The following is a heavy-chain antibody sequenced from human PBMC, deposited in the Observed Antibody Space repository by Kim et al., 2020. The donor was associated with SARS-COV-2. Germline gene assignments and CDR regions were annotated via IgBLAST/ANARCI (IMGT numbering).Heavy chain of an antibody. CDR2: IDPSGGST. V-gene: IGHV1-46*01. CDR3: ARWTTLESSGGDYFDH. J-gene: IGHJ4*02. CDR1: GYTFTNYY. Sequence: ASVKVSCKASGYTFTNYYMHLVRQAPGQGLEWMGIIDPSGGSTTYAQKFQGRITMTRDMSTSTVYMELSSLRSEDTAVYYCARWTTLESSGGDYFDHWGQGTLVTVSS. D-gene: IGHD6-19*01.